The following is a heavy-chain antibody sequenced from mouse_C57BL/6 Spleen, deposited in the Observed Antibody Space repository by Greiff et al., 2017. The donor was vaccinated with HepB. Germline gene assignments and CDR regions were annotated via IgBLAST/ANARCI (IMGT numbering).Heavy chain of an antibody. D-gene: IGHD1-1*01. CDR1: GFNFSDAW. CDR2: IRNKANNHAT. J-gene: IGHJ3*01. CDR3: TRPPYDGSSYWFAY. V-gene: IGHV6-6*01. Sequence: EVHLVESGGGLVQPGGSMKLSCAASGFNFSDAWMDWVRQSPEKGLEWVAEIRNKANNHATYYAESVKGRFTISRDDSKSSVYLQMNSLRAEDTGIYYWTRPPYDGSSYWFAYWGQGTLVTVSA.